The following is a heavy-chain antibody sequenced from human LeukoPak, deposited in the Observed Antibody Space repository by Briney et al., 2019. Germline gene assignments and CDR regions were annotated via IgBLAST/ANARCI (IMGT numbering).Heavy chain of an antibody. CDR3: ARLGGLLNDY. CDR1: GLTFNNYA. CDR2: IRQDESEK. D-gene: IGHD2-8*01. V-gene: IGHV3-7*01. J-gene: IGHJ4*02. Sequence: QSGGSLRLSCAVSGLTFNNYAMSWVRQAPGKGLEWVANIRQDESEKYYVDSVKGRFTISRDNAKNSLYLQMNSLRAEDTAVYYCARLGGLLNDYWGQGTLVTVSS.